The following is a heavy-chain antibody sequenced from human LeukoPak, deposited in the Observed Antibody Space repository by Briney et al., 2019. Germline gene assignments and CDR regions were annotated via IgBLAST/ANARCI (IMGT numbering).Heavy chain of an antibody. Sequence: SETLSLTCTVSGGSISSYYWSWIRQPPGKGLEWIGYIYYSGSTYYNPSLKSRVSISVDTSKNQFSLKLSSVTAADTAVYYCARDRYDSYPMDVWGQGTTVTVSS. CDR2: IYYSGST. CDR1: GGSISSYY. J-gene: IGHJ6*02. D-gene: IGHD3-3*01. V-gene: IGHV4-59*12. CDR3: ARDRYDSYPMDV.